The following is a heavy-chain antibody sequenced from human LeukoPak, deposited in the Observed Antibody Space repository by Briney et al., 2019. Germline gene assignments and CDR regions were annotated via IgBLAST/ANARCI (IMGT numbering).Heavy chain of an antibody. CDR2: ISSSSSYI. D-gene: IGHD3-3*01. Sequence: GGSLRLSCAASGFTFSSYSMNWVRQAPGKGLEWVSSISSSSSYIYYADSVKGRFTISRDNAKNSLYLQMNSLRAEGTAVYYCAKDSPSYDFWSGYSPDSSGLYPNYWGQGTLVTVSS. CDR3: AKDSPSYDFWSGYSPDSSGLYPNY. J-gene: IGHJ4*02. V-gene: IGHV3-21*04. CDR1: GFTFSSYS.